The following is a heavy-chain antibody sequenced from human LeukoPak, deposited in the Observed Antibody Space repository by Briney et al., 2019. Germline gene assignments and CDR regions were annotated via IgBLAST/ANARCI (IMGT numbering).Heavy chain of an antibody. CDR2: IIPIFGTA. Sequence: SVTVSCQASVGTFSSYAISWVRQAPGQGVEGVGGIIPIFGTANYPQKFQGRVTLTADKSTSTPYMELSSVRSEDTAVYYCATRLVVVVAATISYYYGMVVWGEGATVTVSS. CDR3: ATRLVVVVAATISYYYGMVV. V-gene: IGHV1-69*06. J-gene: IGHJ6*01. D-gene: IGHD2-15*01. CDR1: VGTFSSYA.